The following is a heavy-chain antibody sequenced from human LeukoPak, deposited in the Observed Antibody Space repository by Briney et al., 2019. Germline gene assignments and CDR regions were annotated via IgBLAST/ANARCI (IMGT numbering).Heavy chain of an antibody. D-gene: IGHD1-26*01. CDR3: AREGATNPLDY. J-gene: IGHJ4*02. Sequence: SETLSLTCTVSGGSISSYYWSWIRQPPGKGLEWIGYIYYSGSANYNPSLKSRVTISVDTSKNQFSLKLSSVTAADTAVYYCAREGATNPLDYWGQGTLVTVSS. CDR2: IYYSGSA. V-gene: IGHV4-59*12. CDR1: GGSISSYY.